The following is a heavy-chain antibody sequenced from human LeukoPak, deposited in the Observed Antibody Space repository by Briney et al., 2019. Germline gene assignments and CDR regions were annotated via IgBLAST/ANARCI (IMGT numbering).Heavy chain of an antibody. CDR3: ARQAYGSGR. J-gene: IGHJ4*02. CDR2: INHRRST. CDR1: GGSFSGYY. Sequence: PSETLSLTCAVYGGSFSGYYWTWIRQPPGKGLEWIGEINHRRSTKYSPSLKSRVTISVDTSKNQFSLRLSSVTAADTAVYYCARQAYGSGRWGQGTLVTVSS. V-gene: IGHV4-34*01. D-gene: IGHD3-10*01.